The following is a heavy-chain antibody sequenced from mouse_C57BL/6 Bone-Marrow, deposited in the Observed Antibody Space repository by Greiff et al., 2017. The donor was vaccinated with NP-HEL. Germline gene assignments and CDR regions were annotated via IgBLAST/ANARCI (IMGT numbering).Heavy chain of an antibody. D-gene: IGHD1-1*01. J-gene: IGHJ2*01. CDR2: ISSGGDYI. CDR1: GFTFSSYA. V-gene: IGHV5-9-1*02. CDR3: TRDDYGSPYYFDY. Sequence: EVQVVESGEGLVKPGGSLKLSCAASGFTFSSYAMSWVRQTPEKRLEWVAYISSGGDYIYYADTVKGRFTISRDNARNTLYLQMSSLKSEDTAMYYCTRDDYGSPYYFDYWGQGTTLTVSS.